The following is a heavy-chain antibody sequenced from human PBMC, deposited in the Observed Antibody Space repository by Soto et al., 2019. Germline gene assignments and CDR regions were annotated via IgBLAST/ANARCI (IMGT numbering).Heavy chain of an antibody. CDR1: GFTFSSYS. CDR3: ARLSYGDYVPIDY. D-gene: IGHD4-17*01. J-gene: IGHJ4*02. Sequence: GSLRLSCAASGFTFSSYSMNWVRQAPGKGLEWVSSISSSSSYIYYADSVKGRFTISRDNAKNSLYLQMNSLRAEDTAVYYCARLSYGDYVPIDYWGQGTLVTVSS. CDR2: ISSSSSYI. V-gene: IGHV3-21*01.